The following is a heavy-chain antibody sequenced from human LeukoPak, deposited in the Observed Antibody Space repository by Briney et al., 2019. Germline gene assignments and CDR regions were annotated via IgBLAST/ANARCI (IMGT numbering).Heavy chain of an antibody. J-gene: IGHJ4*02. D-gene: IGHD3-9*01. CDR2: ISSNDGNT. V-gene: IGHV1-18*01. Sequence: ASVKVSCKASGYTLTSYGISWVRQAPGQGLEWMGWISSNDGNTYYVQNFQGRVTMTTDTSTSTAYMELRSLRSDDTAVYYCARVDILTGYYFFDSWGQGTLVTVSS. CDR1: GYTLTSYG. CDR3: ARVDILTGYYFFDS.